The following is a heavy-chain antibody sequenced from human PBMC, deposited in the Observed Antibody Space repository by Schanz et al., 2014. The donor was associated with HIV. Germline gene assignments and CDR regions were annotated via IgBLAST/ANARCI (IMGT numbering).Heavy chain of an antibody. CDR3: ARAPSDFWMAYFDY. CDR2: IRYDGSDK. J-gene: IGHJ4*02. CDR1: GFTFSSYG. Sequence: QVQLVESGGGVVQPGRSLRLSCAASGFTFSSYGMHWVRQAPGRGLEWVADIRYDGSDKYYADSVKGRFTISRDNPKNTLYLQMNSLRAEDTAVYYCARAPSDFWMAYFDYWGQGTLVTVSS. D-gene: IGHD3-3*01. V-gene: IGHV3-33*01.